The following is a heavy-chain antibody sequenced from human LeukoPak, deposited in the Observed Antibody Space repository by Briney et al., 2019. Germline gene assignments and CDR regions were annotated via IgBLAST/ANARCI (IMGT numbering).Heavy chain of an antibody. CDR1: GYTFTGYY. Sequence: GASVKVSCKASGYTFTGYYMYWVRQAPGQGLEWMGWINPNSGGTNYAQKFQGRVTMTRDTSISTAYMELSRLRSDDTAVYYCARDWGKGSGNPDYWGQGTLVTVSS. V-gene: IGHV1-2*02. CDR2: INPNSGGT. CDR3: ARDWGKGSGNPDY. J-gene: IGHJ4*02. D-gene: IGHD3-10*01.